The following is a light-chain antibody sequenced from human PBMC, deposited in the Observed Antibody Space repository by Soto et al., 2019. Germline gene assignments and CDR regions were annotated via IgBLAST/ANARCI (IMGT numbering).Light chain of an antibody. V-gene: IGKV3-20*01. CDR2: GAS. CDR3: QQYGISPRT. CDR1: HSVTNNY. J-gene: IGKJ2*02. Sequence: ENVLTQSPGTLSLSPGERATLSCWASHSVTNNYIAWYQQKPGQAPRLLIFGASDRATGIPDRFSGGGSGTYFTLAISRLEPEDCAVYYCQQYGISPRTFGQGTKLEIK.